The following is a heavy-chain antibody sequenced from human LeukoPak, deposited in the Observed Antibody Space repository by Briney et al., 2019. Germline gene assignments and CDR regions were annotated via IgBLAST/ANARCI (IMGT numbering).Heavy chain of an antibody. V-gene: IGHV3-30-3*01. CDR2: ISYDGSNK. Sequence: SGGSLRLSCAASGFTFSSYAMHWVRQAPGKGLEWVAVISYDGSNKYYADSVKGRFTISRDNSKNTLYLQMNSLRAEDTAVYYCARAHPDYYDSSGYRVGDAFDIWGQGTMVTVSS. J-gene: IGHJ3*02. CDR3: ARAHPDYYDSSGYRVGDAFDI. CDR1: GFTFSSYA. D-gene: IGHD3-22*01.